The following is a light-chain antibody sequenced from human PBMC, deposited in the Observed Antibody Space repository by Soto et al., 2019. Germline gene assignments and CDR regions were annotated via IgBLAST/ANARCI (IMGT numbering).Light chain of an antibody. Sequence: DIQMTQSPSPLSRPVGARSPIICRVSQCISSWLAWQQQKPGPVPKVLIYHASNVQSGVPSRCSGSGSGTEFTLTISSLQPDDFAPYYCQQYNSYSFGQGTKVDI. J-gene: IGKJ1*01. V-gene: IGKV1-5*02. CDR1: QCISSW. CDR2: HAS. CDR3: QQYNSYS.